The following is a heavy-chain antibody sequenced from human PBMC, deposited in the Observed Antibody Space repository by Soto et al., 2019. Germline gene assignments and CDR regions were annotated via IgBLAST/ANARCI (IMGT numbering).Heavy chain of an antibody. J-gene: IGHJ4*01. CDR3: ARQRSSVVTQAYYDV. Sequence: SETLSISCTVTGDSISSRSYYWGWIHQPPGKVLEWIGSIYYSRSTYNNPSLRSRVSMSIYTTKDQFSLKLKSVTAADTALYVCARQRSSVVTQAYYDVWAPGSLDTVSS. CDR1: GDSISSRSYY. CDR2: IYYSRST. D-gene: IGHD3-22*01. V-gene: IGHV4-39*01.